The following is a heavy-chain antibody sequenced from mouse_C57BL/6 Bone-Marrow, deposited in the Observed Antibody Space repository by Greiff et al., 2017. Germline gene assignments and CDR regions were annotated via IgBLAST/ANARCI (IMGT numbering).Heavy chain of an antibody. Sequence: QVQLQQPGAELVKPGASVKLSCKASGYTFTSYWMHWVKQRPGQGLEWIGMIHPNSGSTNYNEKFKSKATLTVDKASSTAYMQLSSLTSEDSAVYYCAREGDYYFDYWGQGTTLTVSS. CDR3: AREGDYYFDY. V-gene: IGHV1-64*01. J-gene: IGHJ2*01. CDR1: GYTFTSYW. CDR2: IHPNSGST.